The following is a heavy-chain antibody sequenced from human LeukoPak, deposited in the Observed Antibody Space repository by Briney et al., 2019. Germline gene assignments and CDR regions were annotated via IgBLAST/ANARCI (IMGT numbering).Heavy chain of an antibody. CDR1: GFTFSSYA. D-gene: IGHD2-15*01. CDR3: AKDRAVAAWEYYFDY. J-gene: IGHJ4*02. V-gene: IGHV3-23*01. CDR2: ISGSGGST. Sequence: PGRSLRLSCAASGFTFSSYAMSWVRQAPGKGLEWVSAISGSGGSTYYADSVKGRFTISRDNSKNTLYLQMNSLRAEDTAVYYCAKDRAVAAWEYYFDYWGQGTLVTVSS.